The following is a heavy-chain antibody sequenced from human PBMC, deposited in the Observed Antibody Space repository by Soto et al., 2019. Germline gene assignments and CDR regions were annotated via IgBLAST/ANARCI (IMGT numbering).Heavy chain of an antibody. CDR3: VKQYPSGSYYQVRSGRHFDP. CDR2: ISFDGRNT. CDR1: GFTFNNYG. Sequence: GSLRLSCAASGFTFNNYGMHWVRQAPGKGLEWVVVISFDGRNTDYLDSVKGRFTISRDNSKNTLYLEMTSLRAEDTAVYYCVKQYPSGSYYQVRSGRHFDPWGQATLLTVSS. J-gene: IGHJ5*02. D-gene: IGHD3-10*01. V-gene: IGHV3-30*18.